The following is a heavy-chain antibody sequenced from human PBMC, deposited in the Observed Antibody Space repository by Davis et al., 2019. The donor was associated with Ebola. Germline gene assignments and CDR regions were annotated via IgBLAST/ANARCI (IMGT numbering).Heavy chain of an antibody. CDR3: ARDQRWLQLSAFDM. J-gene: IGHJ3*02. CDR2: INPSGGST. Sequence: ASVKVSCKASGYTFTSYYMHWVRQAPGQGLEWMGIINPSGGSTSYAQKFQGRVTMTRDTSTSTVYMELTRLTSDDTAVYYCARDQRWLQLSAFDMWGQGTMVTVSS. D-gene: IGHD5-24*01. V-gene: IGHV1-46*01. CDR1: GYTFTSYY.